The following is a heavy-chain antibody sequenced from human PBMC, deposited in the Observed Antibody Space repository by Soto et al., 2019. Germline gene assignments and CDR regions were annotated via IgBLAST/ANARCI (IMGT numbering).Heavy chain of an antibody. CDR2: IIPIFGTA. CDR3: AKGRRSGYDFDY. D-gene: IGHD5-12*01. Sequence: SVKVSCKASGGTFNNYAISWVRQAPGQGLEWMGGIIPIFGTANYAQNFQGRVTITADESTSTAYMELSSLRSEDTAVYYCAKGRRSGYDFDYWGQGTLVTVSS. J-gene: IGHJ4*02. V-gene: IGHV1-69*13. CDR1: GGTFNNYA.